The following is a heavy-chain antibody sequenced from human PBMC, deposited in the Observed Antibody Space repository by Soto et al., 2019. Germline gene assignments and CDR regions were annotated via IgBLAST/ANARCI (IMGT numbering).Heavy chain of an antibody. CDR1: GFTLGSHR. CDR2: IDTDGGGT. V-gene: IGHV3-74*01. CDR3: ATVFDL. J-gene: IGHJ5*02. Sequence: DVQLVESGGGLDQPGGSLRVSCAASGFTLGSHRIHWVRQPPGKGLEWVSRIDTDGGGTSYADSVKGRFTISTDNAKNTVYLQMNGLRAEDTAVYYGATVFDLWGQGTLVTVSS.